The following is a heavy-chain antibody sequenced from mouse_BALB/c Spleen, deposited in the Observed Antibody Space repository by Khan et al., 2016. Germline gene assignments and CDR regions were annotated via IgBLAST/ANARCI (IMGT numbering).Heavy chain of an antibody. D-gene: IGHD1-1*01. Sequence: EVELVESGGGLVQPGGSLRLSCATSGFTFTDYYMSWVRQPPGKALEWLGFIRNKANGYTTEYSASVKGRFTISRDNSQSILYLQMNTLRADDSATYYCARDSYYYGVFAYWGQGTLVTVSA. CDR2: IRNKANGYTT. V-gene: IGHV7-3*02. J-gene: IGHJ3*01. CDR3: ARDSYYYGVFAY. CDR1: GFTFTDYY.